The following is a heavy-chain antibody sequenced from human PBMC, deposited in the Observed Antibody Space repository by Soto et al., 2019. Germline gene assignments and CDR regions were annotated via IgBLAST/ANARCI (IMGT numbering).Heavy chain of an antibody. Sequence: EVQLLESAGGLVQPGGSLRLSCAASGFTFSSYAMSWVRQAPGKGLEWVSAISGSGGSTYYADSVKGRFTISRDNSKKPLYLQMNSMRAEDTAVYYCAKVFAHSPSPEGELPLGWFDPWGQGTLVTVSS. J-gene: IGHJ5*02. CDR2: ISGSGGST. V-gene: IGHV3-23*01. D-gene: IGHD1-26*01. CDR3: AKVFAHSPSPEGELPLGWFDP. CDR1: GFTFSSYA.